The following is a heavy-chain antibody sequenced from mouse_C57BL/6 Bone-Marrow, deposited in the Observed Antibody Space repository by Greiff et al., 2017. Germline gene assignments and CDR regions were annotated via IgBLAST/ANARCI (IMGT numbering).Heavy chain of an antibody. Sequence: VQLQQSGTVLARPGASVKMSCKTSGYTFTSYWMHWVKRRPGQCLEWIGAIYPGNSDTSYNQKFKGKAKLTAVTSASTAYMELSSLTNEDSAVYYCQTGDYWYFDVWGTGTTVTVSS. CDR2: IYPGNSDT. CDR1: GYTFTSYW. J-gene: IGHJ1*03. D-gene: IGHD4-1*01. V-gene: IGHV1-5*01. CDR3: QTGDYWYFDV.